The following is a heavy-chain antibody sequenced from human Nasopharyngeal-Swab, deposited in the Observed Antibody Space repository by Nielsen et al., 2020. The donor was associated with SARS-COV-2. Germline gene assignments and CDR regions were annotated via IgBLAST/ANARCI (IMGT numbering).Heavy chain of an antibody. CDR2: INSDGSTT. V-gene: IGHV3-74*01. D-gene: IGHD6-25*01. CDR1: GFTLSPYW. J-gene: IGHJ4*02. Sequence: GESLKISCAASGFTLSPYWMHWVRQVPGRGLMWVSRINSDGSTTDYAESVKGRFTISRDNAKNTLYLQINSLRVEDTALYFCATDITAAGDHWGQGTLVTVSS. CDR3: ATDITAAGDH.